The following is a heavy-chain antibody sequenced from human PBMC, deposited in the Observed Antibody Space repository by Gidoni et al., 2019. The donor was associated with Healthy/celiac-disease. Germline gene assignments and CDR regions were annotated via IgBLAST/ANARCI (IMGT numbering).Heavy chain of an antibody. V-gene: IGHV4-38-2*02. CDR3: AREGIGIAAAGVFDY. CDR2: IYHSGST. J-gene: IGHJ4*02. Sequence: QVQLQESGPGLVKPSETLSLTCTVSGYSISSGYYWGWIRQPPGKGLEWIGSIYHSGSTNYNPSLKSRVTISVDTSKNQFSLKLSSVTAADTAVYYCAREGIGIAAAGVFDYWGQGTLVTVSS. CDR1: GYSISSGYY. D-gene: IGHD6-13*01.